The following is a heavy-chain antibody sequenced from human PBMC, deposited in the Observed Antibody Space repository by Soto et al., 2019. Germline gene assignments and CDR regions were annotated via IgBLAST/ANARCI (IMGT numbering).Heavy chain of an antibody. J-gene: IGHJ5*02. V-gene: IGHV4-59*08. CDR3: ARHVEGSSSSWSPGWFDP. Sequence: SETLSLTCTVSGGSISSYYWSWIRQPPGKGLEWIGYIYYSGSTNSNPSLKSRVTISVDTSKNQFSLKLSSVPAADTAVYYCARHVEGSSSSWSPGWFDPWGQGTLVTVSS. CDR1: GGSISSYY. D-gene: IGHD6-13*01. CDR2: IYYSGST.